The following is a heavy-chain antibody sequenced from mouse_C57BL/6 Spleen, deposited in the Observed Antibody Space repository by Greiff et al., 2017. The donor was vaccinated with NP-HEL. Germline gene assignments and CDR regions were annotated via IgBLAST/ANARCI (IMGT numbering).Heavy chain of an antibody. Sequence: EVNLVESGGGLVKPGGSLKLSCAASGFTFSDYGMHWVRQAPEKGLEWVAYISSGSSTIYYADTVKGRFTISRDNAKNTLFLQMTSLRSEDTAMYYCARGGGDYFDYWGQGTTLTVSS. V-gene: IGHV5-17*01. CDR1: GFTFSDYG. CDR2: ISSGSSTI. CDR3: ARGGGDYFDY. J-gene: IGHJ2*01.